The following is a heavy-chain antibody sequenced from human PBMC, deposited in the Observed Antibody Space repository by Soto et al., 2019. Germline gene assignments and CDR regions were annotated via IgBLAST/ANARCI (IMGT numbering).Heavy chain of an antibody. V-gene: IGHV3-30*18. Sequence: GGSLRLSCAASGFTFSSYGMHWVRQAPGKGLEWVAVISYDGSNKYYADSVKGRFTIPRDNSKNTLYLQMNSLRAEATAVYYCAKDLSRSSSFFDYWGQGTLVTVSS. CDR2: ISYDGSNK. D-gene: IGHD6-6*01. CDR3: AKDLSRSSSFFDY. J-gene: IGHJ4*02. CDR1: GFTFSSYG.